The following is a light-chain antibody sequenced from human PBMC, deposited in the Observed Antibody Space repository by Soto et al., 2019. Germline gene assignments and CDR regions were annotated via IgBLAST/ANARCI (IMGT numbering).Light chain of an antibody. CDR1: QSVSSG. V-gene: IGKV3-15*01. CDR2: GAS. CDR3: QQYNNRPET. J-gene: IGKJ1*01. Sequence: EIVRTQSPATLSVSPGGRATLSWRASQSVSSGLAGYQQKPGQAPRLLMDGASARATGIPERLSASGSGTEFTLTITSLQSEDFEVYYCQQYNNRPETFGQGTKVDIK.